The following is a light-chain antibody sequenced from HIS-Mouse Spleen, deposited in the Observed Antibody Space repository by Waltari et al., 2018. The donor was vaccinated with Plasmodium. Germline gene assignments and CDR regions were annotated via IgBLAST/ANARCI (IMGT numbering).Light chain of an antibody. Sequence: SYELTQPSSVSVSPGQTARNTCSGDVLAKKYARWFQQKPGKAPVLVIYKDSERPSGIPERFSGSSSGTTVTLTISGAQVEDEADYYCYSAADNNRVFGGGTKLTVL. V-gene: IGLV3-27*01. CDR2: KDS. J-gene: IGLJ3*02. CDR3: YSAADNNRV. CDR1: VLAKKY.